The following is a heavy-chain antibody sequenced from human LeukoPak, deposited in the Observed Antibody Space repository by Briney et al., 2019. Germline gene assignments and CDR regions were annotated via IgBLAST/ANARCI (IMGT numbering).Heavy chain of an antibody. CDR2: ISGYDGNT. J-gene: IGHJ4*02. Sequence: ASVKVSCKASGYTFSSYGFSWVRQAPGQGLEWMGWISGYDGNTAYAQNFQGRVTMTTDTSTSTAYLELRSLRSDDTAVYYCVRDDYGGKKAYFDYRGQGTLVTVSS. CDR3: VRDDYGGKKAYFDY. CDR1: GYTFSSYG. V-gene: IGHV1-18*01. D-gene: IGHD4-23*01.